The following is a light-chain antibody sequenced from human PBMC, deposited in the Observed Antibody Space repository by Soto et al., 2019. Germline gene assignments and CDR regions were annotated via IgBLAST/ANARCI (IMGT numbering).Light chain of an antibody. J-gene: IGKJ4*01. CDR3: QQYYSYPT. Sequence: AIRMTQSPSSFSASTGDRVTITCRASQGISSYLAWYQQKPGKAPKLLIYAASTLQSGVPSRFSGSGSGTDFTLTISCLQSEDLATYYCQQYYSYPTFGGGTKVEIK. CDR2: AAS. V-gene: IGKV1-8*01. CDR1: QGISSY.